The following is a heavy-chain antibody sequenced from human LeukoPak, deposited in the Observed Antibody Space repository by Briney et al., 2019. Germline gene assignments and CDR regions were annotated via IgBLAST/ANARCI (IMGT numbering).Heavy chain of an antibody. CDR1: GYTFTSYG. CDR2: ISAYNGNT. CDR3: ARELYDFWSGYYTGMAGY. Sequence: ASVKVSCKASGYTFTSYGTSWVRQAPGQGLEWMGWISAYNGNTNYAQKLQGRVTMTTDTSTSTAYMELRSLRSDDTAVYYCARELYDFWSGYYTGMAGYWGQGTLVTVSS. D-gene: IGHD3-3*01. J-gene: IGHJ4*02. V-gene: IGHV1-18*01.